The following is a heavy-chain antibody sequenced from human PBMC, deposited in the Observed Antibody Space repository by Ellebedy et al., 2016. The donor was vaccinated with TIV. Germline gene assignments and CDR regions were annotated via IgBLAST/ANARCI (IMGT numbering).Heavy chain of an antibody. Sequence: GESLKISCAASGFTFSTYAIHWVRQVPGKGLEWVALISTDGSHKYYAGSVEGRFTISRDNSKNMLYLQMDSLRADDTALYYCARGPSWSYFDYWGQGTLVTVST. CDR1: GFTFSTYA. D-gene: IGHD6-13*01. CDR2: ISTDGSHK. J-gene: IGHJ4*02. V-gene: IGHV3-30*04. CDR3: ARGPSWSYFDY.